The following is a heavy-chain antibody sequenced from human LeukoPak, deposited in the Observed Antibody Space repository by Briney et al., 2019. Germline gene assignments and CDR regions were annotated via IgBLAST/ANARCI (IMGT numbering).Heavy chain of an antibody. V-gene: IGHV3-7*05. CDR1: GFTFSSYA. Sequence: GGSLRLSSAASGFTFSSYAMSWVRQAPGKGLEWVANIKEDGSEKYYVDSVKGRFTISRDNTKNSVYLQMNSLRAEDTAVYYCAREQNGAKDYWGQGNLVTVSS. D-gene: IGHD4/OR15-4a*01. CDR3: AREQNGAKDY. CDR2: IKEDGSEK. J-gene: IGHJ4*02.